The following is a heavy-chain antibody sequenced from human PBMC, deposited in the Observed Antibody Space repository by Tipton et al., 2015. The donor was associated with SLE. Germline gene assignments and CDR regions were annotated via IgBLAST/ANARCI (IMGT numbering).Heavy chain of an antibody. CDR2: IHHSGST. V-gene: IGHV4-38-2*02. D-gene: IGHD6-19*01. Sequence: LRLSCSVSGYSISSAYYWGWIRQPPGRGLEWIVTIHHSGSTYYNPSIKSRVTTSVDTSKNQFSLNLRSVTAADTAVYYCARDPWGAVTGSFDIWGRGTLVTVSS. CDR1: GYSISSAYY. CDR3: ARDPWGAVTGSFDI. J-gene: IGHJ3*02.